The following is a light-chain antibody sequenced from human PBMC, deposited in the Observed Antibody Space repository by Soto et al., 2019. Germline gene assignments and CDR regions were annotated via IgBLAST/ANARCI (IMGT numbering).Light chain of an antibody. J-gene: IGKJ4*01. Sequence: EVVLTQSPGTLSLSPGERATLSCRASQTVRNNYLALYQQKPGQAPRLLIYDASSRATGIPDRFSGGGSGTDFTLTISRLEPEDFAVYYCQQFSSYPLTFGGGTKVDNK. CDR1: QTVRNNY. V-gene: IGKV3-20*01. CDR3: QQFSSYPLT. CDR2: DAS.